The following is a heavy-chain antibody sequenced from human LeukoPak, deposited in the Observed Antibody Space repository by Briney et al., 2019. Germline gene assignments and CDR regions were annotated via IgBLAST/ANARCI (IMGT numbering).Heavy chain of an antibody. D-gene: IGHD5-12*01. CDR1: GYTFTGYY. Sequence: ASVKVSCKASGYTFTGYYMHWVRQAPGQGLEWMGWINPNSGGTNYAQKFQGRVTMTRDTSISTAYMELSRLRSDDTAVYYCARVRIVATIGGPLGYWGQGTLVTVSS. J-gene: IGHJ4*02. V-gene: IGHV1-2*02. CDR2: INPNSGGT. CDR3: ARVRIVATIGGPLGY.